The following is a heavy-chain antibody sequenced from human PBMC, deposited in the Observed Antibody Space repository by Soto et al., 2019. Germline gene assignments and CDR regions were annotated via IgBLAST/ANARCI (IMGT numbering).Heavy chain of an antibody. V-gene: IGHV3-23*01. D-gene: IGHD1-26*01. J-gene: IGHJ4*02. CDR3: LTLALGKFDS. Sequence: EVQLLESGGGLVQPGGSLRLSCAASGFTFSSNSMSWVRQAPGEGLEWVSAISDSAERIFYVDSVKGRFTISRDNAKNKRYLQMDSLSAEDTAVYYCLTLALGKFDSWGQGNLVIVSS. CDR2: ISDSAERI. CDR1: GFTFSSNS.